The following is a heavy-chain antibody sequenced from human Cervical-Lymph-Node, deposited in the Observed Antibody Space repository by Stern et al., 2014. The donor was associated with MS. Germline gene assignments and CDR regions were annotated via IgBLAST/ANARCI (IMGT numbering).Heavy chain of an antibody. D-gene: IGHD3-22*01. J-gene: IGHJ4*02. V-gene: IGHV4-59*03. CDR2: TYYRGNT. CDR3: SSSGYNGVEDYFDY. CDR1: CGSNSSYY. Sequence: QLQLQESGPELVKPSETLSLTCTVSCGSNSSYYWSWSRQAPGKGLEWIGYTYYRGNTNYNPSLKSRVTISVDTSKNQFSLKLRSVTAADTAVYYCSSSGYNGVEDYFDYWGQGALVTVSS.